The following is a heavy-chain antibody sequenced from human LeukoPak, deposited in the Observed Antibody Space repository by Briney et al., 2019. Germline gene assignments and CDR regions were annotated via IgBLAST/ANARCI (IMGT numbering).Heavy chain of an antibody. CDR2: VSDTGIT. Sequence: SETLSLTCSVSGGSMKNSFWSXIRQPPGXXXXXIGYVSDTGITNSNPSLKSRVTFSIDTSKDQFYLKLRSVTAADTALYFCARNRFQLSGAYWFDPWGRGTLVTVSS. D-gene: IGHD2/OR15-2a*01. CDR3: ARNRFQLSGAYWFDP. V-gene: IGHV4-59*01. CDR1: GGSMKNSF. J-gene: IGHJ5*02.